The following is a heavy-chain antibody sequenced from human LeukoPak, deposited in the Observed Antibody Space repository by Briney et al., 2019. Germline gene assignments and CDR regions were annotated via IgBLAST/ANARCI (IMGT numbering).Heavy chain of an antibody. CDR3: AKVVYGGLDAFDI. Sequence: PGGSLRLSCAASGFTFSSYWMSWVRQAPGKGLEWVANIKQDGSEKYYVDSVKGRFTISRDNSKNTLYLQMNSLRAEDTAVYYCAKVVYGGLDAFDIWGQGTMVTVSS. CDR1: GFTFSSYW. D-gene: IGHD4-23*01. J-gene: IGHJ3*02. V-gene: IGHV3-7*01. CDR2: IKQDGSEK.